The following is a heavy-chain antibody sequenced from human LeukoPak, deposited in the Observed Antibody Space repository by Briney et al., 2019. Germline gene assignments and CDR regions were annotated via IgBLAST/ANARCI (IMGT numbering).Heavy chain of an antibody. J-gene: IGHJ4*02. CDR2: VNPNSGNT. D-gene: IGHD5-18*01. V-gene: IGHV1-8*01. Sequence: ASVKVSCKASGYTFTSYDINWVRQAPGQGLEWMGWVNPNSGNTGYAQKFQGRVTMTRNTSISTAYLELSSLRSEDTAVYYCAICVDTAMAGGFDYWGQGTLVTVSS. CDR1: GYTFTSYD. CDR3: AICVDTAMAGGFDY.